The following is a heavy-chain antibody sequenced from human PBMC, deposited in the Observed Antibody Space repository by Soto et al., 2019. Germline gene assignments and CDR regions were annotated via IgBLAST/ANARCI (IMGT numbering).Heavy chain of an antibody. D-gene: IGHD1-26*01. V-gene: IGHV1-69*01. CDR2: IIPIFGTA. CDR1: GGTFSSYA. J-gene: IGHJ2*01. CDR3: AGVVGGLSGYFDL. Sequence: QVQLVQSGAEVKKPGSSVKVSCKASGGTFSSYAISWVRQAPGQGLEWMGGIIPIFGTANYEQKFQVRVTITADESTNTAYMELSSLRSEDTAVYYCAGVVGGLSGYFDLWGRGTLVTVSS.